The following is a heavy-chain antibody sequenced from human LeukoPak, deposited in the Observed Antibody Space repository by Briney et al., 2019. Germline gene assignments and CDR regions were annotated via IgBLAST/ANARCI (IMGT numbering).Heavy chain of an antibody. CDR2: IIPIFGTA. CDR3: ARERVARGENFDY. V-gene: IGHV1-69*05. D-gene: IGHD3-10*01. CDR1: GGTFSSYA. J-gene: IGHJ4*02. Sequence: GASVKVSCKASGGTFSSYAISWVRQAPGQGLEWMGGIIPIFGTANYAQKFQGRVTITSDTSASTAYMELRNLRSDDTAVYYCARERVARGENFDYWGQGTLVTVSS.